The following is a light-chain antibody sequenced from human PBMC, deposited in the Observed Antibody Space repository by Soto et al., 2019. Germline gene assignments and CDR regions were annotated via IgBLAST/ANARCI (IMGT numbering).Light chain of an antibody. J-gene: IGKJ1*01. V-gene: IGKV3-20*01. CDR2: DAS. CDR1: QSVSSN. Sequence: EIVLTQSPGTLSLSPGERATLSCRASQSVSSNLAWYQQKPGQAPRLLIHDASSRATGISDRFTGSGSGTDFTLTITTLEPEDFAVYYCQQYGSTPVTFGQGTKVDIK. CDR3: QQYGSTPVT.